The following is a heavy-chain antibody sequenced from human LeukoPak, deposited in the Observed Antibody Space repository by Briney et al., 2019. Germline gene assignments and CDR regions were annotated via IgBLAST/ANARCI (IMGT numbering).Heavy chain of an antibody. Sequence: SETLSLTCTVSGGSLSSYYWSWIRQSPGKGLEWIGYIYYSGSTNYNPSLKSRVTISVDTSKNQFSLKLNSVTAADTAVYYCARRGRWLQFFYFDYWGQGTLVTVSS. CDR2: IYYSGST. V-gene: IGHV4-59*01. CDR1: GGSLSSYY. CDR3: ARRGRWLQFFYFDY. D-gene: IGHD5-24*01. J-gene: IGHJ4*02.